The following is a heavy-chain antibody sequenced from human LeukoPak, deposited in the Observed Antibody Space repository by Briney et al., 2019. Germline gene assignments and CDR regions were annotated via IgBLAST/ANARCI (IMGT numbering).Heavy chain of an antibody. CDR3: ARGHWGLDY. CDR1: GFTFSDHY. Sequence: GGSLRLSCATSGFTFSDHYMTWIRQAPGKGLETVSYIYNGGDTIYYADSVRGRFTISRDNAESSLYLQMNSLRAEDTAVYYCARGHWGLDYWAGEPWSPSPQ. V-gene: IGHV3-11*04. J-gene: IGHJ4*02. D-gene: IGHD7-27*01. CDR2: IYNGGDTI.